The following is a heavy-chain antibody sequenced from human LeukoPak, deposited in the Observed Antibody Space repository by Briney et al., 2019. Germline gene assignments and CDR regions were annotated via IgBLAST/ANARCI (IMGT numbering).Heavy chain of an antibody. Sequence: GGSLRLSCAASGFTVSSNYMSWVRQAPGKGLEWVSVIYSGGSTYYADSVKGRFTISRDNSKNTLYLQMNSLRAEDTAVYYCARALTVAGPDYWGQGTLVTVSS. CDR1: GFTVSSNY. CDR3: ARALTVAGPDY. J-gene: IGHJ4*02. V-gene: IGHV3-66*01. D-gene: IGHD6-19*01. CDR2: IYSGGST.